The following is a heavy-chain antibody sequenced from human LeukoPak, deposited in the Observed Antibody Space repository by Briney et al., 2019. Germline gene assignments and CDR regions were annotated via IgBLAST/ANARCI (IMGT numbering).Heavy chain of an antibody. CDR1: GFTFSSYS. Sequence: GGSLRLSCAASGFTFSSYSMNWVRQAPGKGLEWVSYISSSSSTIYYADSVKGRFAISRDNAKNSLYLQMNSLRAEDTAVYYCARIAAAGTRVGHYYYYYMDVWGKGTTVTVSS. D-gene: IGHD6-13*01. CDR3: ARIAAAGTRVGHYYYYYMDV. CDR2: ISSSSSTI. J-gene: IGHJ6*03. V-gene: IGHV3-48*01.